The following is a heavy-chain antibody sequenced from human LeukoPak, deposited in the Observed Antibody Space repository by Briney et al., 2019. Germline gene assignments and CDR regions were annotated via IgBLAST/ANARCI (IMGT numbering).Heavy chain of an antibody. CDR3: AREGYCSGGSCYAELDY. CDR2: INPNSGGT. V-gene: IGHV1-2*02. D-gene: IGHD2-15*01. J-gene: IGHJ4*02. Sequence: ASVKVSCKASGYTFTGYYMHWVRQAPGQRLEWMGWINPNSGGTNYAQKFQGRVTMTRDTSISTAYMELSRLRSDDTAVYYCAREGYCSGGSCYAELDYWGQGALVTVSS. CDR1: GYTFTGYY.